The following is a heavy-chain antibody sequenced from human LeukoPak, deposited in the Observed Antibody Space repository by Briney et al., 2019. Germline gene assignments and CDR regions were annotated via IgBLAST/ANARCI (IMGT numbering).Heavy chain of an antibody. V-gene: IGHV3-30*03. Sequence: PGGSLRLSCAASGFTFSSYSMNWVHQAPGKGLEWVAVISYDGSDKYYADSVKGRFTISRDNSKNTLFLQMNSLRAEDTAVYYCGSGTYLYYFDHWGQGTLVTVSS. CDR2: ISYDGSDK. CDR1: GFTFSSYS. CDR3: GSGTYLYYFDH. D-gene: IGHD1-26*01. J-gene: IGHJ4*02.